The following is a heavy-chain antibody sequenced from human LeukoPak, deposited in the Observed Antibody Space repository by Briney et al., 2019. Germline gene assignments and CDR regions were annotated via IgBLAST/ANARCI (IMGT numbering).Heavy chain of an antibody. CDR3: AKSGDYCLDY. Sequence: PSETLSLTCAVYGGSFSGYYWSWIRQPPGKGLEWIGEINHSGSTNYNPSLKSRVTISVDKSKNQFSLQLTSVTAADTAVYYCAKSGDYCLDYWGPGTLVTVSS. D-gene: IGHD3-3*01. CDR2: INHSGST. J-gene: IGHJ4*02. CDR1: GGSFSGYY. V-gene: IGHV4-34*01.